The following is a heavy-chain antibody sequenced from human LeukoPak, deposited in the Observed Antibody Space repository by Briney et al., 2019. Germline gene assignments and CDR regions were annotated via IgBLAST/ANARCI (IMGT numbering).Heavy chain of an antibody. D-gene: IGHD3-22*01. CDR1: GFTFSSYG. CDR2: ISGSGGST. V-gene: IGHV3-23*01. J-gene: IGHJ6*03. CDR3: AKILESYYDSSGYYYVNYYYYYMDV. Sequence: GGSLRLSCAASGFTFSSYGMSWVRQAPGKGLEWVSAISGSGGSTYYADSVKGRFTISRDNSKNTLYLQMNSLRAEDTAVYYCAKILESYYDSSGYYYVNYYYYYMDVWGKGTTVTISS.